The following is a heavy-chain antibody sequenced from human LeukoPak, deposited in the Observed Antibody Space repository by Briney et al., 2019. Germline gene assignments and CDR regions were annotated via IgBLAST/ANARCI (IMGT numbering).Heavy chain of an antibody. J-gene: IGHJ4*02. CDR3: ARMILLLGDVLTVPPRGFDY. CDR2: ISVYNGNT. Sequence: WASVTVSFKASGYTFTTYGISWVRQAPGQGLEWLGRISVYNGNTNYAQKLQGRVTMTTDTSTSTAYMELRSLRSDDTAVYYCARMILLLGDVLTVPPRGFDYWGQGTLVSVSA. V-gene: IGHV1-18*01. CDR1: GYTFTTYG. D-gene: IGHD3-9*01.